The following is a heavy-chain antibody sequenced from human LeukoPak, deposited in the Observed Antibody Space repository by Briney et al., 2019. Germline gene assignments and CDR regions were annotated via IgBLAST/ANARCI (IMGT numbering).Heavy chain of an antibody. CDR3: ARVRGSGFRMLDY. CDR1: GGSISSSNW. J-gene: IGHJ4*02. Sequence: SETLSLTCAVSGGSISSSNWWSWVRQPPGKGLEWIGEIYHSGSTNYNPSLKSRVTISVDKFKNQFSLKLSSVTAADTAVYYCARVRGSGFRMLDYWGQGTLVTVSS. CDR2: IYHSGST. D-gene: IGHD6-19*01. V-gene: IGHV4-4*02.